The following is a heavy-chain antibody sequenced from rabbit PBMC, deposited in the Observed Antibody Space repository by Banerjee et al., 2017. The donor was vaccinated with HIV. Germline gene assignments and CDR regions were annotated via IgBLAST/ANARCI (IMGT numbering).Heavy chain of an antibody. CDR2: INTSSGNT. V-gene: IGHV1S45*01. CDR1: GFSFSNKYV. J-gene: IGHJ5*01. CDR3: ARDWGAYAGHGYATGWLDL. Sequence: QEQLVESGGGLVQPEGSLTLTCTASGFSFSNKYVMCWVRQAPGKGLEWIACINTSSGNTVYATWAKGRFTISKTSSTTVTLQMTSLTAADTATYFCARDWGAYAGHGYATGWLDLWGQGTLVTVS. D-gene: IGHD6-1*01.